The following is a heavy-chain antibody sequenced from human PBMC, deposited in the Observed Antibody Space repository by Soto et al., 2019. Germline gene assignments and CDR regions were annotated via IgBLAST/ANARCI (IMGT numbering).Heavy chain of an antibody. D-gene: IGHD6-19*01. CDR2: IYWNDDK. CDR1: GFSLRTSGVG. J-gene: IGHJ5*02. V-gene: IGHV2-5*01. Sequence: ESGPTLVNPTQTRTLTCIFSGFSLRTSGVGVGWVRQPPGKALEWLGFIYWNDDKRYSLSLKSRLTITKDTSKNQVVLTMTNMDPVATATYYCAKSGSSGCYGWFDTWGQGTPVPVSS. CDR3: AKSGSSGCYGWFDT.